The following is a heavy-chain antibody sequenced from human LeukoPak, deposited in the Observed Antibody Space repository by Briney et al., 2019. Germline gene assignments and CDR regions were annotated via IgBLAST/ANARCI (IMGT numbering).Heavy chain of an antibody. V-gene: IGHV4-34*01. CDR2: INHSGSS. J-gene: IGHJ6*03. CDR1: GFTFGDYA. CDR3: ARLKVVVVVPDYYYYYMDV. D-gene: IGHD2-2*01. Sequence: GSLRLSCTASGFTFGDYAVTWVRQPPGKGLEWIGEINHSGSSNYNPSLKRRVTISVDTSKSQFSLKLSSVTAADTAVYYCARLKVVVVVPDYYYYYMDVWGKGTTVTVSS.